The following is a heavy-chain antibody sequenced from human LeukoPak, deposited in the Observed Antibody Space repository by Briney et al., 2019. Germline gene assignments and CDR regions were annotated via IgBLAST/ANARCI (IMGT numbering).Heavy chain of an antibody. V-gene: IGHV4-4*07. J-gene: IGHJ4*02. D-gene: IGHD3-3*01. CDR2: IYTSGST. CDR3: ARSSNYDFWSGYWGLVY. CDR1: GGSISSYY. Sequence: PSETLSLTCTVSGGSISSYYWSWLRQPAGKGLEWIGRIYTSGSTNYNPSLKSRVTMSVDTSKNQFSLKLSSVTAADTAVYYCARSSNYDFWSGYWGLVYWGQGTLVTVSS.